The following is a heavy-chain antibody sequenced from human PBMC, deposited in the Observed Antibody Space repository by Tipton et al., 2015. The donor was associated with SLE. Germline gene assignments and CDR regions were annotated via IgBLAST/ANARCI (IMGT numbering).Heavy chain of an antibody. CDR1: GFTFSSYA. D-gene: IGHD5-18*01. V-gene: IGHV3-30-3*01. J-gene: IGHJ4*02. CDR2: ISYDGSNK. Sequence: SLRLSCAASGFTFSSYAMHWVRQAPGKGLEWVAVISYDGSNKYYADSVKGRFTISRDNSKNTLYLQMNSLRAEDTAVYYCAKEGYSYGHYFDYWGQGTLVTVSS. CDR3: AKEGYSYGHYFDY.